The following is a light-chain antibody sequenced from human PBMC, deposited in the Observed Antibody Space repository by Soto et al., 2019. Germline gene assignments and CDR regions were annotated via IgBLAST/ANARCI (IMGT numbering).Light chain of an antibody. CDR2: EVS. Sequence: QSALTQPASVSGSPGQSITISCTGTSSDVGTYNSVSWYQQHPGKAPKLMIYEVSNRPSGVSNRFSGSKSGNTASLTISGLQAEDEADYYRSSYASSTSYVFGTGTKLTVL. V-gene: IGLV2-14*01. CDR1: SSDVGTYNS. J-gene: IGLJ1*01. CDR3: SSYASSTSYV.